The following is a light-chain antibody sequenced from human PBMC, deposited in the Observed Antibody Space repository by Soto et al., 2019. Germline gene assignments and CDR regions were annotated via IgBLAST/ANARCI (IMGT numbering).Light chain of an antibody. J-gene: IGLJ2*01. V-gene: IGLV2-14*01. CDR2: DVS. CDR3: SSYTGSSTYVV. Sequence: QSALTQPASVSGSPGQSITISCTGNSSDVGGYNYVSWYQQHPGKAPKLMIYDVSNRPSGVSNRFSGSKSANTASLTISGLQAEDDADYYCSSYTGSSTYVVFGGGTKLTVL. CDR1: SSDVGGYNY.